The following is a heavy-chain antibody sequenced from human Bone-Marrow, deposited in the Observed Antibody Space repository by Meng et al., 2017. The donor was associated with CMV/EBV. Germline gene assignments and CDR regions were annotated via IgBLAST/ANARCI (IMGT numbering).Heavy chain of an antibody. D-gene: IGHD1-7*01. V-gene: IGHV4-61*08. J-gene: IGHJ5*02. CDR1: GGSISSGDYY. Sequence: SETLSLTCTVSGGSISSGDYYWSWIRQPPGKGLEWIGYIYYSGSTNYNPSLKSRVTISVDTSKNQFSLKLSSVTAADTAVYYCARINIRDNWNYPWFDPWGQGTPVTVSS. CDR3: ARINIRDNWNYPWFDP. CDR2: IYYSGST.